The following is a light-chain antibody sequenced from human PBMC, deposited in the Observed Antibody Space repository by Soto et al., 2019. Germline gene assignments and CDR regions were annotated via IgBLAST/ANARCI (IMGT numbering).Light chain of an antibody. V-gene: IGKV1-5*01. J-gene: IGKJ1*01. CDR2: DAS. CDR3: QQYKSYWT. CDR1: QNIDRW. Sequence: DVQMTQSPSTLSASVGDRLTITCRASQNIDRWLAWYQQKPGKAPKILIYDASSLASGVPSRFSGSGSGTEFTLTISSLQPDDFATYYCQQYKSYWTFGQGTKVEIK.